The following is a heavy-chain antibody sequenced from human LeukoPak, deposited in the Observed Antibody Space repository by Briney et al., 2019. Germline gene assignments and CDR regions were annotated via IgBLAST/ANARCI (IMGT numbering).Heavy chain of an antibody. CDR3: ARSNIAVRRGDNWFDP. Sequence: ASVKVSCKASGYAFTDYYMHWVRQAPGQGGKWLGWIGPNRCGTNYAQKFQGRVTMTRDSSISTAYMELTRLISDDTAVYYCARSNIAVRRGDNWFDPWGQGTLVTVSS. D-gene: IGHD6-6*01. J-gene: IGHJ5*02. V-gene: IGHV1-2*02. CDR1: GYAFTDYY. CDR2: IGPNRCGT.